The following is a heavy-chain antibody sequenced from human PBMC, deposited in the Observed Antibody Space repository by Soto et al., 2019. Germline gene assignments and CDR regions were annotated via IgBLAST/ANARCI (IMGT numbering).Heavy chain of an antibody. CDR3: ARLEDYYDWFDP. Sequence: LSLTCTVSGGSISSYYWSWIRQPPGKGLEWIGYIYYSGSTNYNPSLKSRVTISVDTSKNQFSLKLSSVTAADTAVYYCARLEDYYDWFDPWGQGTLVTVSS. V-gene: IGHV4-59*01. CDR1: GGSISSYY. CDR2: IYYSGST. D-gene: IGHD3-22*01. J-gene: IGHJ5*02.